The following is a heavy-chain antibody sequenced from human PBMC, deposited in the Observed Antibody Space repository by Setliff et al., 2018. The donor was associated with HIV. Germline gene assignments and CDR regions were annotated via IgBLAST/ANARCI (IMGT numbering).Heavy chain of an antibody. CDR2: FGYSGSDT. Sequence: HPGGSLRLSCAASGFTFYTYAMSWVRQAPGKGLEWVSTFGYSGSDTYYADSVKGRFTISRDNSKGILYLQMNSLRVEDTAMYYCAKPLPTANGWHRVFDFWGQGTLVTVSS. D-gene: IGHD6-19*01. J-gene: IGHJ4*02. V-gene: IGHV3-23*01. CDR3: AKPLPTANGWHRVFDF. CDR1: GFTFYTYA.